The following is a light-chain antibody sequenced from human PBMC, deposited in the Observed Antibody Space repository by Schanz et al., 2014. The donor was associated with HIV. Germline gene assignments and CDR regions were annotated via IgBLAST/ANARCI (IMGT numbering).Light chain of an antibody. J-gene: IGKJ1*01. CDR1: QSLLESDDGNTY. CDR3: MQALQTPWT. CDR2: LGS. Sequence: DIVMTQTPLSLPVTPGEPASISCRSSQSLLESDDGNTYLDWYLQKPGQSPQLLIYLGSNRASGVPDRFSGSGSGTDFTLKISRVEAEDVGVYYCMQALQTPWTFGQGTKVEIK. V-gene: IGKV2-28*01.